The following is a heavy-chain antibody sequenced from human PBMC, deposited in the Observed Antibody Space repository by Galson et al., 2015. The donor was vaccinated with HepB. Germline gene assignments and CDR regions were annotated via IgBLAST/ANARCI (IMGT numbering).Heavy chain of an antibody. V-gene: IGHV3-74*01. J-gene: IGHJ6*02. CDR3: ASGAGMSYYGMDV. D-gene: IGHD6-13*01. CDR2: INSDGSST. Sequence: SLRLSCAASGFAFSSYWTHWVRQAPGKGLVWVSRINSDGSSTSYADSVKGRFTISRDNAKNTLYLQMNSLRAEDTAVYYCASGAGMSYYGMDVWGQGTTVTVSS. CDR1: GFAFSSYW.